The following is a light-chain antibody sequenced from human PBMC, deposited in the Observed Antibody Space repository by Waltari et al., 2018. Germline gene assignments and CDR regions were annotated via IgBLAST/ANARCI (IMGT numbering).Light chain of an antibody. CDR2: SNN. CDR1: SSNIGSNT. J-gene: IGLJ3*02. CDR3: AAWDDSLNGWV. V-gene: IGLV1-44*01. Sequence: QSVLTQPPSASGTPGQRVTISCSGSSSNIGSNTVNWYQQLPGTAPKLLIYSNNQRPSGVPDRFSGSKSGTSASPAISGLQSEDEADYYCAAWDDSLNGWVFGGGTKLTVL.